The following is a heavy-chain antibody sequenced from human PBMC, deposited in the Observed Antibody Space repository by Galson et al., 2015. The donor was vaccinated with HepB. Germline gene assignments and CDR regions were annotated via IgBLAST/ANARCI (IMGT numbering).Heavy chain of an antibody. CDR3: ARRGYYDNSGFYRF. J-gene: IGHJ4*02. CDR2: IYPGDSDT. CDR1: GYSFSNYW. Sequence: QSGAEVKKPGESLKISCKGSGYSFSNYWIGWVRQMPGKGLEWMGIIYPGDSDTRYSPSFQGQVTISADKFINTAYLQWSSLKASDTAMYYCARRGYYDNSGFYRFWGQGTLVIVSS. V-gene: IGHV5-51*01. D-gene: IGHD3-22*01.